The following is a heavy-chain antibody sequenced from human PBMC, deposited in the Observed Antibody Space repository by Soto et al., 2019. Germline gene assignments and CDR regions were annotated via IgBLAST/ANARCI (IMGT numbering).Heavy chain of an antibody. Sequence: SETLSLTCTVSGGSISSYYWSWIRKPPGKGLEWIGYIYYSGSTNYNPSLKSRVTISVDTSKNQFSLKLSSVTAADTAVYYCAREYSSGRLLDVWGKGTTVTVSS. CDR3: AREYSSGRLLDV. J-gene: IGHJ6*04. D-gene: IGHD2-21*01. CDR1: GGSISSYY. V-gene: IGHV4-59*01. CDR2: IYYSGST.